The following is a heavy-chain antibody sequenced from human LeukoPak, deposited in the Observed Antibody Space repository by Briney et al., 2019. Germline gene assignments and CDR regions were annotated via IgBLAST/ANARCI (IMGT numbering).Heavy chain of an antibody. J-gene: IGHJ4*02. Sequence: SETLSLTCVVSGGSVSGYYWGWIRQPPGRGLEWIGYVYYSGSTNYNPSFKSRITISVDTSRNQFSLQLSSVTAADTAVYYCARGPGSRYLDYWGQGILVTVSS. V-gene: IGHV4-59*02. CDR1: GGSVSGYY. CDR2: VYYSGST. CDR3: ARGPGSRYLDY. D-gene: IGHD3-10*01.